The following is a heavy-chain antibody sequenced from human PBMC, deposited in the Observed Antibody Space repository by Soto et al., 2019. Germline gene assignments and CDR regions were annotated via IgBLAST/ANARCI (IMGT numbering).Heavy chain of an antibody. J-gene: IGHJ5*02. CDR3: ARGSDSSGYDWFDP. CDR2: IGTAGDT. D-gene: IGHD3-22*01. Sequence: GGSLRLSCAASGFTFSSYDMHWVRQATGKGLEWVSAIGTAGDTYYPGSVKGRFTISRENAKNSLYLQMNSLRAEDTAVYYCARGSDSSGYDWFDPWGQGTLVTVSS. V-gene: IGHV3-13*01. CDR1: GFTFSSYD.